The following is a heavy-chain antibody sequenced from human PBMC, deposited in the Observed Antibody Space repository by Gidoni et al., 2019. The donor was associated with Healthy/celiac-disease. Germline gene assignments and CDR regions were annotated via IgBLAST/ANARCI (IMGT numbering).Heavy chain of an antibody. J-gene: IGHJ6*02. V-gene: IGHV3-23*01. D-gene: IGHD2-2*01. CDR3: AKCVVVPAAPYYYYYGMDV. CDR2: ISGSGGST. Sequence: EVQLLESGGGLVKPGGSLRLSGPAPGFTFSSSAMSGVRKAPGKGLEWFSAISGSGGSTYYADSVKGRFTISRDNSKNTLYLQMNSLRAEDTAVYYCAKCVVVPAAPYYYYYGMDVWGQGTTVTVSS. CDR1: GFTFSSSA.